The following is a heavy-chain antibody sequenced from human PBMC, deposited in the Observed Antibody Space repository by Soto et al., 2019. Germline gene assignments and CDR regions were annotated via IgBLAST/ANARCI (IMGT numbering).Heavy chain of an antibody. CDR2: MNPNSGNT. D-gene: IGHD1-26*01. CDR3: ARVRSSGALDI. J-gene: IGHJ3*02. CDR1: GYTFTSYD. Sequence: QVQLVQSGAEVKKPGASVKVSCKTSGYTFTSYDINWVRQATGQGLEWMGWMNPNSGNTAYAQRFQGRVTMTRNTSISTACLELSSLRSEDTAVYYCARVRSSGALDIWGQGTRVTVSS. V-gene: IGHV1-8*01.